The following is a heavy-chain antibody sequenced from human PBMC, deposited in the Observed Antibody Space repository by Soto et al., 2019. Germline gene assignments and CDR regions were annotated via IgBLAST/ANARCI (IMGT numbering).Heavy chain of an antibody. CDR1: GFILDDYA. J-gene: IGHJ6*03. Sequence: PGGSLRLSCAASGFILDDYAFNWVRQAPGKGLEWVSGISWKGGSIGYADSVKGRFIISTDNAKNSLYLQMNSLRPEDTALYYCATGPGGYYGSGSQKTYYYYYMDVWGKGTTVPSP. D-gene: IGHD3-10*01. V-gene: IGHV3-9*01. CDR2: ISWKGGSI. CDR3: ATGPGGYYGSGSQKTYYYYYMDV.